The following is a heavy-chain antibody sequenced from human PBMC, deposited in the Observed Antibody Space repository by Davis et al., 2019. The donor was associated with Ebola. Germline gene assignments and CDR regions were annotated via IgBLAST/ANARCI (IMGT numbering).Heavy chain of an antibody. CDR1: GFTFSGSA. CDR3: AKDSGGRWLQLLSYYYYGMDV. CDR2: ISYDGSNK. V-gene: IGHV3-30*04. Sequence: GESLKISCAASGFTFSGSAMHWVRQAPGKGLEWVAVISYDGSNKYYADSVKGRFTISRDNSKNTLYLQMNSLRAEDTAVYYCAKDSGGRWLQLLSYYYYGMDVWGQGTTVTVSS. D-gene: IGHD5-24*01. J-gene: IGHJ6*02.